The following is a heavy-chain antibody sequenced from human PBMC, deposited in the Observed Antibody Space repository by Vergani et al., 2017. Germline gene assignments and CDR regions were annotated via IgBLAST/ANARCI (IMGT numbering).Heavy chain of an antibody. D-gene: IGHD5-12*01. CDR2: IYYSGST. V-gene: IGHV4-39*07. CDR1: GGSISSSSYY. J-gene: IGHJ6*02. CDR3: RSSGYDSYYYGMDV. Sequence: QLQLQESGPGLVKPSETLSLTCTVSGGSISSSSYYWGWIRQPPGKGLEWIGSIYYSGSTYYTPSLKSRVTISVDTSKNQFSLKLSSVTAADTAVYYCRSSGYDSYYYGMDVWGQGTTVTVSS.